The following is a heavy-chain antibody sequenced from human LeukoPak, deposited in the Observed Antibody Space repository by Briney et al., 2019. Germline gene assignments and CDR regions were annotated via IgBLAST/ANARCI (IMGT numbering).Heavy chain of an antibody. D-gene: IGHD2-2*02. CDR2: ISGSGGST. Sequence: GGSLRLSCAASGFTFSSYAMSWVRQAPGKRLEWVSAISGSGGSTYYADSVKGRFTTSRDNSKNTLYLQMNSLRAEDTAVYYCAKDVGYCSSTSCYIFDYWGQGTLVTVSS. CDR3: AKDVGYCSSTSCYIFDY. J-gene: IGHJ4*02. V-gene: IGHV3-23*01. CDR1: GFTFSSYA.